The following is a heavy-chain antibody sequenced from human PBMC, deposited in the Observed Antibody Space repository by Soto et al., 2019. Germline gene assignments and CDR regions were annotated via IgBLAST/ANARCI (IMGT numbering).Heavy chain of an antibody. V-gene: IGHV1-18*04. CDR1: GYTFTNYG. Sequence: QVQLVQSGAEVRKPGASVKVSCKTSGYTFTNYGISWVRQAPGQGLEWMGWISAYNGDTKYAQKVQGRITMNTESFTNTTYMEVRTLRSEDKAVYYCTGGPSNWAEDYWGQGTLVTVSS. J-gene: IGHJ4*02. CDR3: TGGPSNWAEDY. CDR2: ISAYNGDT. D-gene: IGHD2-15*01.